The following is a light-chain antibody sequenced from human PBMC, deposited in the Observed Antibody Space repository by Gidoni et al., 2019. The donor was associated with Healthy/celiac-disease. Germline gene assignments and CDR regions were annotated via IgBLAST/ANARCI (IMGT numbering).Light chain of an antibody. Sequence: EIVLTQSPCTLSLSPGERATLSCRASPSVSSSYLAWYQQKPGQAPRLIIYGASSRATGIPDRFSGSGSGTDLTLTISRLELEDVAVYYCQQYGSSPTMYTFGQGTKLEIK. CDR2: GAS. V-gene: IGKV3-20*01. J-gene: IGKJ2*01. CDR3: QQYGSSPTMYT. CDR1: PSVSSSY.